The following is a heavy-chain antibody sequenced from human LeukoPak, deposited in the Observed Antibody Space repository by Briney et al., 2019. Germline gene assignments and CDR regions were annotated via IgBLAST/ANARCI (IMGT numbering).Heavy chain of an antibody. V-gene: IGHV1-8*01. CDR3: ARGTSP. J-gene: IGHJ5*02. CDR1: GYTFTNND. CDR2: MHPNSDDT. Sequence: GASVKVSCKASGYTFTNNDIHWVRQATGQGLEWMGWMHPNSDDTGYAQKFQGRVTMTRNTSISTAYMELSSLRSEDTAVYYCARGTSPWGQGTLVTVSS.